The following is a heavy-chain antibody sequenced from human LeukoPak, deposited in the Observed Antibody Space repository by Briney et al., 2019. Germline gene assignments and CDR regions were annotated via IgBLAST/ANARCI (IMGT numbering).Heavy chain of an antibody. V-gene: IGHV1-2*02. CDR1: GYTFSDYY. J-gene: IGHJ3*02. Sequence: ASVKVSCKASGYTFSDYYMHWVRQAPGQGLEWMGWINPNSGDRKYAQKFQGRVTMTRDTSISTAYMELSRLRSDDTAVYYCARDLEYLYPGGAFDIWGQGTMVTVSS. CDR3: ARDLEYLYPGGAFDI. D-gene: IGHD3-16*01. CDR2: INPNSGDR.